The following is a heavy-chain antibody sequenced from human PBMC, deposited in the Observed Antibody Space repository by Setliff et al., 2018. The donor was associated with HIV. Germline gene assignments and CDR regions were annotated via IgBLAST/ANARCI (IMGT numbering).Heavy chain of an antibody. J-gene: IGHJ5*02. CDR1: GYSISSGYY. CDR3: ARHVSGGGSFNWFDP. D-gene: IGHD1-26*01. CDR2: IYYSGDI. V-gene: IGHV4-38-2*01. Sequence: SETLSLTCAVSGYSISSGYYWGWIRQPPGKGLEWIGSIYYSGDIYYNPSLKSRVTISVDTSKNQVSLNLKSVTAADTALYYCARHVSGGGSFNWFDPWGQGTLVTVSS.